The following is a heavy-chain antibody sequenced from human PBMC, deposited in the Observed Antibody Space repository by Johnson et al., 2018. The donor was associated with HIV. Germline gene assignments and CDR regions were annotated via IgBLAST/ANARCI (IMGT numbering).Heavy chain of an antibody. Sequence: VQLVESGGGVVQPGRSLRLSCTASGFTFINYAIHWVRPAPGKGLDWVANIKQGGEEKYYVDSVKGRFTISRDNAKNSLFLQMNSLRAEDTAVYYCARDLHAFDIWGQGTMVTVSS. J-gene: IGHJ3*02. V-gene: IGHV3-7*03. CDR2: IKQGGEEK. CDR1: GFTFINYA. CDR3: ARDLHAFDI.